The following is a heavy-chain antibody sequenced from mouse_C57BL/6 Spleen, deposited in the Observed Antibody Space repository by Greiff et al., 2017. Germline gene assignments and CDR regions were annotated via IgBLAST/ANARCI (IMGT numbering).Heavy chain of an antibody. CDR1: GYAFSSSW. Sequence: QVQLQQSGPELVKPGASVKISCKASGYAFSSSWMNWVKQRPGKGLEWIGRLYPGDGDTNYNGKFKGKATLTADKSSSTAYMQLSSLTSEDSAVYFCARYYYGSSYDAMDYWGQGTSVTVSS. CDR3: ARYYYGSSYDAMDY. CDR2: LYPGDGDT. V-gene: IGHV1-82*01. D-gene: IGHD1-1*01. J-gene: IGHJ4*01.